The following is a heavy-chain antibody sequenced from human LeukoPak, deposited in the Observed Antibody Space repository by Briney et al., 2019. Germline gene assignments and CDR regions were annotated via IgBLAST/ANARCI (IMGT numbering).Heavy chain of an antibody. D-gene: IGHD3-22*01. V-gene: IGHV1-18*01. Sequence: ASVKVSCKASGYTFTSYGISWVRQAPGQGLEWMGWISAYNGNTNYAQKFQGRVTIIADESTSTAYMELSSLRSEDTAVYYCARGPITTRSHFDYWGQGTLVTVSS. CDR1: GYTFTSYG. CDR2: ISAYNGNT. J-gene: IGHJ4*02. CDR3: ARGPITTRSHFDY.